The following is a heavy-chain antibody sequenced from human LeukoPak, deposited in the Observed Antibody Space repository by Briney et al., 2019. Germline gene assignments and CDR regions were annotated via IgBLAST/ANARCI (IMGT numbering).Heavy chain of an antibody. CDR2: IYYSGST. D-gene: IGHD5-18*01. V-gene: IGHV4-59*01. Sequence: SETLSLTCTVSGGSISSYYWSWIRQPPGKGLEWIGYIYYSGSTNYNPSLKSRVTISVDTSKNQFSLKLSSVTAADTAVYYCARTRVQLLFDPGDAFDIWGQGTMVTVSS. J-gene: IGHJ3*02. CDR3: ARTRVQLLFDPGDAFDI. CDR1: GGSISSYY.